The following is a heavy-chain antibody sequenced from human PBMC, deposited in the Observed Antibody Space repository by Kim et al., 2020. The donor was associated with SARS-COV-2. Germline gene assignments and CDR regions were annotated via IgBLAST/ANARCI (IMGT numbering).Heavy chain of an antibody. Sequence: GTGRLTISRDNAKNSRYLQMNSLRAEDTAVYYCARDWALSSTSRGPWGQGTLVTVSS. V-gene: IGHV3-11*01. J-gene: IGHJ5*02. CDR3: ARDWALSSTSRGP. D-gene: IGHD2-2*01.